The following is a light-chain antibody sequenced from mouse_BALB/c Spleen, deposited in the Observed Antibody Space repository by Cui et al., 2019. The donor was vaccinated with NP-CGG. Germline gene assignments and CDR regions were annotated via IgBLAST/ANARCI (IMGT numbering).Light chain of an antibody. V-gene: IGLV1*01. CDR1: TGAVTTSNY. Sequence: QAVVTQESAVTTSPGETVTLTCSSSTGAVTTSNYANWVQEKPDHLVTGRIGGTNNRVPGVPARFSGSLIGDKAALTITGAQAEDEAIYFCALWYSNHWVFGGGTKLTVL. CDR3: ALWYSNHWV. J-gene: IGLJ1*01. CDR2: GTN.